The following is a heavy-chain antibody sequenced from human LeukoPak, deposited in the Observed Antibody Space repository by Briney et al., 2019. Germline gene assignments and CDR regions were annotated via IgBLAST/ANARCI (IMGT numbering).Heavy chain of an antibody. CDR2: ISYDGSNK. CDR1: GFTFSSYA. D-gene: IGHD3-16*02. J-gene: IGHJ4*02. V-gene: IGHV3-30-3*01. Sequence: PGGSLRLSCAASGFTFSSYAMHWVRQAPGKGLEWVAVISYDGSNKYYADSVKGRFTISRDNSKNTLYLQMNSLRAEDTVVYYCARVGLIDFDYWGQGTLVTVSS. CDR3: ARVGLIDFDY.